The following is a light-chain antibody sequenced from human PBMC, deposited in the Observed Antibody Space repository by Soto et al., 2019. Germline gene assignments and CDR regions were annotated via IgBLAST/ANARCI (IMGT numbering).Light chain of an antibody. V-gene: IGLV4-69*01. CDR1: SGHSSYA. CDR2: LNSDGSH. CDR3: QTWGTGIRV. J-gene: IGLJ1*01. Sequence: QSVLTQSPSASASLGASVKLTCTLSSGHSSYAIAWHQQQPEKGPRYLMKLNSDGSHSKGDGIPDRFSGSSSGAERYLTIASLQYEDEAYYYCQTWGTGIRVFGAGTKLTVL.